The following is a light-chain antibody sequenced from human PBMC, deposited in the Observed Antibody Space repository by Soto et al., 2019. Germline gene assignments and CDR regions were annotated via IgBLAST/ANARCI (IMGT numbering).Light chain of an antibody. J-gene: IGLJ2*01. CDR3: SSYGGSNNFVV. CDR1: SSDVGGYYY. Sequence: QSALTQPPSASGSPGQSVTISCTGTSSDVGGYYYVSWYQQHPGKAPKLIIYEVSKRPSGVPDRFSGSKSGNTASLTVSGLQAEDEADYYCSSYGGSNNFVVFGGGTKVTVL. CDR2: EVS. V-gene: IGLV2-8*01.